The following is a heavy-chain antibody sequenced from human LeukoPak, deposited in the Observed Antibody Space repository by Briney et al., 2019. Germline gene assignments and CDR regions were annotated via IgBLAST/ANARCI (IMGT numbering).Heavy chain of an antibody. CDR2: IKQDGSEK. Sequence: LSLTCAVYGGSFSGYYWSWIRQPPGKGLEWVANIKQDGSEKYYVDSVKGRFTISRDNAKNSLYLQMNSLRAEDTAVYYCARGGYDSEFDPWGQGTLVTVSS. V-gene: IGHV3-7*01. D-gene: IGHD5-12*01. J-gene: IGHJ5*02. CDR3: ARGGYDSEFDP. CDR1: GGSFSGYY.